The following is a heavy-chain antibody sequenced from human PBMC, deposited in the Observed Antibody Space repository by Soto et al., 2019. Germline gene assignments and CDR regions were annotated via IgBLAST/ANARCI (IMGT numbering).Heavy chain of an antibody. Sequence: SLSLSCAASGFTFSAYGMSWVRPAPGKGPEWVSGISGSAYESKYADSVKGRFTVSRDNSRNTLYLQMHSLRAEDTGVYYCAKDRTATFQYYFDYWGQGALVTVSS. CDR1: GFTFSAYG. CDR3: AKDRTATFQYYFDY. D-gene: IGHD5-18*01. J-gene: IGHJ4*02. V-gene: IGHV3-23*01. CDR2: ISGSAYES.